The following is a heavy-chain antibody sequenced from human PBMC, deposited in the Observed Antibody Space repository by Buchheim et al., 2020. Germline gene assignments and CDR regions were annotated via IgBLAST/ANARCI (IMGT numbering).Heavy chain of an antibody. J-gene: IGHJ5*02. CDR3: AGGHYDILTGYAGDWFDP. CDR1: GGSRMSYY. V-gene: IGHV4-59*08. Sequence: QVQLQESGPGLVKPSETLSLTCTVSGGSRMSYYVSWIRQPPVKGLEWSGDIYYSGSTNYNPSLKSRVTISVDTSKNQFSLKLTSRTDQDTAVYYCAGGHYDILTGYAGDWFDPGCQGTL. D-gene: IGHD3-9*01. CDR2: IYYSGST.